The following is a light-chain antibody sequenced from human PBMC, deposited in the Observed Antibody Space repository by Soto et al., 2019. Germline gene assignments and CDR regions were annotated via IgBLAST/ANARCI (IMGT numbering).Light chain of an antibody. CDR1: QTVTSNY. CDR2: GAS. CDR3: HYCDSAPLT. V-gene: IGKV3-20*01. Sequence: EIVLTQSPGTLSLSPGERVTLSCRASQTVTSNYIAWYQQKPGQAPRLLIYGASNRATGVPDRFSGSGSGTDFTLTISSLEPEDFGVYYCHYCDSAPLTFGGGTKVEIK. J-gene: IGKJ4*01.